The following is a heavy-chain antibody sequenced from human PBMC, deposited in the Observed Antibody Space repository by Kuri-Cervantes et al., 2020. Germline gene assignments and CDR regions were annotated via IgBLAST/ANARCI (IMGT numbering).Heavy chain of an antibody. CDR2: INPNSGGT. CDR1: GHPLIELA. D-gene: IGHD2-2*01. J-gene: IGHJ4*02. V-gene: IGHV1-2*04. Sequence: ASVKVSCKVSGHPLIELAMHWVRQAPGKGLEWMGWINPNSGGTNYAPKFQGWVTMTRNTSISTAYMELSSLRSEDTAVYYCARGASYQPLGYWGQGTLVTVSS. CDR3: ARGASYQPLGY.